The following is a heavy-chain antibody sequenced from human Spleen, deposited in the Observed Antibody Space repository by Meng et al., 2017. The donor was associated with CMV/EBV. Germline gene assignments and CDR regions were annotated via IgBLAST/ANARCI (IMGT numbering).Heavy chain of an antibody. CDR2: IYHSGYT. D-gene: IGHD4-23*01. Sequence: CGVYGVSLSAYYCTWVRQSPEKGLEWIGEIYHSGYTNYNPSLKSRVSMSVDRSKRQFSLRLPSVTAADTAVYFCARVADYGGNCFDYWGPGTLVTVSS. CDR1: GVSLSAYY. J-gene: IGHJ4*02. CDR3: ARVADYGGNCFDY. V-gene: IGHV4-34*01.